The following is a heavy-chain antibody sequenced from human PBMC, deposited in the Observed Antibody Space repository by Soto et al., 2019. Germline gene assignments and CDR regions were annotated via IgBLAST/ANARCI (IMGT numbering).Heavy chain of an antibody. Sequence: ASVKVSCTASGYSFTSYGITWVRQAPGQGVEWMGWISAYNRNANYAQKFRGRVTMPTDTSTSTAYRELRSLRADDTAVYYCARDPRPKAHPYYFYGLDVWGQGTTVTVSS. CDR3: ARDPRPKAHPYYFYGLDV. CDR2: ISAYNRNA. V-gene: IGHV1-18*01. D-gene: IGHD6-6*01. J-gene: IGHJ6*02. CDR1: GYSFTSYG.